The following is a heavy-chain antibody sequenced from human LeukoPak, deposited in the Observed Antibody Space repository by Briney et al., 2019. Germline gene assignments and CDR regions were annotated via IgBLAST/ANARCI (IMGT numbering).Heavy chain of an antibody. CDR1: GGSISTYY. J-gene: IGHJ4*02. D-gene: IGHD6-6*01. CDR3: ARHAAGIAARPLDN. Sequence: PSETLSLTCTVSGGSISTYYWSWIRRPPGKGLGWIAYIHASGPTNYNPSLKSRITISVDTSKNQFSLKLSSVTAADTAVYYCARHAAGIAARPLDNWGQGTLVTVSS. V-gene: IGHV4-4*09. CDR2: IHASGPT.